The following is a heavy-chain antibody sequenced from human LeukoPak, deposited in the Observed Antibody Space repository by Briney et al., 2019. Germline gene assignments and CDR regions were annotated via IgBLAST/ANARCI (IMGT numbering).Heavy chain of an antibody. J-gene: IGHJ6*03. D-gene: IGHD3-3*01. CDR2: INSDGSTT. CDR3: AGVTYYDFWSGYYGYYYDMDV. Sequence: PGGSLRLSCAASGFTFSNYSMRWVRQAPGKGLVWVSRINSDGSTTYNADSVNSRYTISRDNAKNTLYLQMNSLRAEDTAVYYCAGVTYYDFWSGYYGYYYDMDVWGKGTTVTVSS. V-gene: IGHV3-74*01. CDR1: GFTFSNYS.